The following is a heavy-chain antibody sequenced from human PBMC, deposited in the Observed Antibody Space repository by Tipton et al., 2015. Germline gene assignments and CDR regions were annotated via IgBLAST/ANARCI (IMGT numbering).Heavy chain of an antibody. CDR2: TYYRSKWYY. V-gene: IGHV6-1*01. CDR3: ARDGDFWYFDL. CDR1: GESVSSNSAA. D-gene: IGHD4-17*01. J-gene: IGHJ2*01. Sequence: GLVKPSQTLSLTCAISGESVSSNSAAWNWIRQSPPRGLEWLGRTYYRSKWYYDYAVSVKSRITINPDTSKNQFSLHLNSVTPEDTAVYYCARDGDFWYFDLWGRGTLVTVSS.